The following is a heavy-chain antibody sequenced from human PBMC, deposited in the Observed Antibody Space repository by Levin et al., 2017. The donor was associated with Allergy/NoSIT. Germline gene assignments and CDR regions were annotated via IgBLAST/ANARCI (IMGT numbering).Heavy chain of an antibody. D-gene: IGHD2-21*02. V-gene: IGHV3-21*01. CDR3: VIFAGDWSFDY. J-gene: IGHJ4*02. Sequence: GGSLRLSCIASGFAFSYYTSHWVRQAPGKGLEWVSSISSNSHHIYYADSVKGRFTISRDNAKNSLFLQMNSLRAEDTATYYCVIFAGDWSFDYWGQGTLVIVSS. CDR2: ISSNSHHI. CDR1: GFAFSYYT.